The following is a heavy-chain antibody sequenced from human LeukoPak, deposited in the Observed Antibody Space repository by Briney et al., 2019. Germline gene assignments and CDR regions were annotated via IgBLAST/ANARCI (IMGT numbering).Heavy chain of an antibody. J-gene: IGHJ4*02. CDR2: IHYSGST. CDR3: ARDSGGKFDS. D-gene: IGHD4-23*01. CDR1: GGSISGYY. Sequence: PSETLSLTCTVSGGSISGYYWSWIRQPPGKGLEWIGYIHYSGSTNYNPSLKSRVIISVDTSKNQFSLKLSSVTAADTAVYYCARDSGGKFDSWGQGTLVTVSS. V-gene: IGHV4-59*01.